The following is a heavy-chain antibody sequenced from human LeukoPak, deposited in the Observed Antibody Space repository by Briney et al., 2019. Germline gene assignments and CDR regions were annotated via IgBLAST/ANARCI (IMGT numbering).Heavy chain of an antibody. V-gene: IGHV4-39*01. CDR1: GDSFTSTDDF. Sequence: KPSETLSLTCTVSGDSFTSTDDFWGWIRQPPGKGLEWIGSINYSGKTYYNPSLKSRVIISVDTSKNQVSLRLSSVTAADTAVYYCARSSYSSGHYGGLDVWGQGTTVTVSS. CDR3: ARSSYSSGHYGGLDV. J-gene: IGHJ6*01. D-gene: IGHD3-22*01. CDR2: INYSGKT.